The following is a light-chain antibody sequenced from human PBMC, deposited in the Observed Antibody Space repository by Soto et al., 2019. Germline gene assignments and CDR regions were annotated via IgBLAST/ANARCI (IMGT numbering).Light chain of an antibody. J-gene: IGKJ1*01. CDR3: LLDFRYFWA. Sequence: AIQLTQSPSSLYASVGVRVTITCRASQAIRTALGWYQQKPGKVPKLLIYAASILQSGVPSRFSGSGSGTDFTLTISSLQPEDFATYYCLLDFRYFWAFGQGTKV. CDR1: QAIRTA. CDR2: AAS. V-gene: IGKV1-6*01.